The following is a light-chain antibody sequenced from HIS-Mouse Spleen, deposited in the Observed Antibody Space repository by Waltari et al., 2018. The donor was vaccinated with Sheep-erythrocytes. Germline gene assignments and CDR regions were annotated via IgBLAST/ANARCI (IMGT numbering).Light chain of an antibody. Sequence: QSALTQPRSVSGSPGQSVTISCTGTRSDAGGYNYVSWYQQPPGKAPELMIYAVSKRPSGVPDRFSGSKSGNTASLTISGLQAEDEADYYCCSYAGSYNHVFATGTKVTVL. J-gene: IGLJ1*01. CDR2: AVS. CDR3: CSYAGSYNHV. CDR1: RSDAGGYNY. V-gene: IGLV2-11*01.